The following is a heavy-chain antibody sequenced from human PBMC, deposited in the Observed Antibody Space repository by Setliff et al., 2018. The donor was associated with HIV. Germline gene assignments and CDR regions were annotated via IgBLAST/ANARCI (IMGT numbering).Heavy chain of an antibody. CDR1: GRSFSGYY. D-gene: IGHD7-27*01. V-gene: IGHV4-34*01. CDR2: INHSGGT. CDR3: ARGWGHDGFDF. J-gene: IGHJ3*01. Sequence: PSETLSLPCAVYGRSFSGYYWNWIRQSPGKGLEWIGEINHSGGTNYNPSLKSRVTMSIDTSKNQFSLNVSSVTAADTAVYYCARGWGHDGFDFWGQGTMVTVSS.